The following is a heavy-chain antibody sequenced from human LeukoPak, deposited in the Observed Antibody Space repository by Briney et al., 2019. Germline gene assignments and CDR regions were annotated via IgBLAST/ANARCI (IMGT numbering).Heavy chain of an antibody. CDR3: ASYYDFWSGYPPV. CDR2: IYTSGST. CDR1: GGSISSGSYY. Sequence: SGTLSLTCTVSGGSISSGSYYWSWIRQPAGKGLEWIGRIYTSGSTNYNPSLKSRVTISVDTSKNQFSLKLSSATAADTAVYYCASYYDFWSGYPPVWGQGTLVTVSS. V-gene: IGHV4-61*02. J-gene: IGHJ4*02. D-gene: IGHD3-3*01.